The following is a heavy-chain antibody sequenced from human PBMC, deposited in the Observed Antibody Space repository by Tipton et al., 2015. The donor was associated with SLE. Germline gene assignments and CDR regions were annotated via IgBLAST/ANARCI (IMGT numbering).Heavy chain of an antibody. Sequence: QLVQSGGGLVQPGGSLRLSCTVSGGSISGYYWSWIRQPPGKGLEWIGYVYYSVSTSYNPSLKSRVTMSVDTSKNQFSLRLSSVPAADTAVYYCARSGYCSSASCSSFDFWGQGTLVTVSS. CDR3: ARSGYCSSASCSSFDF. V-gene: IGHV4-59*08. CDR1: GGSISGYY. D-gene: IGHD2-2*03. CDR2: VYYSVST. J-gene: IGHJ4*02.